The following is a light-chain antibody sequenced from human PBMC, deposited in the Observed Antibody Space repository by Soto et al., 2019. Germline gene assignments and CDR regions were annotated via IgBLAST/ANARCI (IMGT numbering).Light chain of an antibody. J-gene: IGKJ2*01. Sequence: DVVMTQSPLSLPVTLGQPASISCRSSQSLVYSDGNTYLSWFQQRPGQSPRRLIYKISNRESGVPDGFRGSGSGHHFTLEISRVEPEDVGVYYCLLGPHWPRYTFGQRTKLEIK. CDR3: LLGPHWPRYT. CDR2: KIS. V-gene: IGKV2-30*01. CDR1: QSLVYSDGNTY.